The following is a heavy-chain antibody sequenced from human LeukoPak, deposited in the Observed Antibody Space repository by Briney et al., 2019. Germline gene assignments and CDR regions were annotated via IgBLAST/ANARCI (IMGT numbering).Heavy chain of an antibody. D-gene: IGHD3-10*01. V-gene: IGHV3-7*01. Sequence: GGSLRLSCAASGFTFNGYWMSWVRQAPGKGLEGVANIKQDGSEKYYVDSVRGRFTISRDNAKNSLYLQMNSLRAEDTAVYYCAPYYGSGSYSNHLIDCWGQGTLVTVSS. CDR3: APYYGSGSYSNHLIDC. J-gene: IGHJ4*02. CDR1: GFTFNGYW. CDR2: IKQDGSEK.